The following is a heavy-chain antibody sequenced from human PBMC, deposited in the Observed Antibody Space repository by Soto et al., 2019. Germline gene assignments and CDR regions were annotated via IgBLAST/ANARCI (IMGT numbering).Heavy chain of an antibody. J-gene: IGHJ4*02. CDR3: ARVAY. V-gene: IGHV3-21*01. Sequence: GGSLRLSCAASGFTFTRYSMNWVRQVPGKGLEWVASISSGSSDTWYADSVKGRFIISRDNAQNSLFLQMNTLRPEDTAMYYCARVAYWGPETQVTV. CDR2: ISSGSSDT. CDR1: GFTFTRYS.